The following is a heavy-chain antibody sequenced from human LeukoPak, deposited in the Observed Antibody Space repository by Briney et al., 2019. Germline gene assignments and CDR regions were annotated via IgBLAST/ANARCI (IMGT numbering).Heavy chain of an antibody. CDR2: ISDSGGRT. D-gene: IGHD4-17*01. Sequence: GGSLRLSCAASGFTFGSYAMTWLRQAPGKGLEWVSSISDSGGRTFYADSVKGRLTISRDNSKDTLNLQMNSLRAEDTAVYFCAGRCIYPDYGRLDAFDIWGQGTMVTVSS. CDR3: AGRCIYPDYGRLDAFDI. V-gene: IGHV3-23*01. J-gene: IGHJ3*02. CDR1: GFTFGSYA.